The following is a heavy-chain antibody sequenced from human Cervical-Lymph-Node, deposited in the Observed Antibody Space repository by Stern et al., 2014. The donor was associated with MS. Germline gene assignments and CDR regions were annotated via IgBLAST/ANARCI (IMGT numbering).Heavy chain of an antibody. CDR1: GGSTSSSNYY. V-gene: IGHV4-39*01. CDR2: ISYSGSS. Sequence: QLVESGPGLVKPSETLSLTCTVSGGSTSSSNYYWGWIRQPPGKGLEWIASISYSGSSYSIPSLKCHLTISMDASKTQFSVNLISVTAADTAVYYCASLNGSGSYPDYWGQGTLVTVSS. D-gene: IGHD3-10*01. CDR3: ASLNGSGSYPDY. J-gene: IGHJ4*02.